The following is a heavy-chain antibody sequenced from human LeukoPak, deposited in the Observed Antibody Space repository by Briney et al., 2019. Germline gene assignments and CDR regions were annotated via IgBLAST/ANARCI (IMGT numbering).Heavy chain of an antibody. CDR3: AKTMITFGGVIRTDAFDI. CDR1: GFTFSTFA. CDR2: INNNGDNT. D-gene: IGHD3-16*01. J-gene: IGHJ3*02. Sequence: PGGSLRLSCSASGFTFSTFAMHWVRQAPGKRLEYVSGINNNGDNTYHSDSVKARLTISRDNSKNTLFLQMASLRAEDTAVYYCAKTMITFGGVIRTDAFDIWGQGTMVIVSS. V-gene: IGHV3-64D*06.